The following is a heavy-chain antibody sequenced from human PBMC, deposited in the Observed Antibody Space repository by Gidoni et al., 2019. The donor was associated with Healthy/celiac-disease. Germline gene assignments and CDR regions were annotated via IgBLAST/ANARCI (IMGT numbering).Heavy chain of an antibody. V-gene: IGHV4-30-2*04. J-gene: IGHJ4*02. D-gene: IGHD5-12*01. Sequence: TYYNPSLKSRVTISVDTSKNQFSLKLSSVTAADTAVYYCASWLDDYWGQGTLVTVSS. CDR2: T. CDR3: ASWLDDY.